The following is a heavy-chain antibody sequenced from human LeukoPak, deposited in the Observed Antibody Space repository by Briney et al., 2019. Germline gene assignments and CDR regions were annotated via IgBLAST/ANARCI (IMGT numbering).Heavy chain of an antibody. CDR1: GYSISGGYY. V-gene: IGHV4-38-2*02. CDR2: IYHSGST. Sequence: SETLSLTCTVSGYSISGGYYWGWIRQPPGKGLEWIGSIYHSGSTYYNPSLKSRVTISVDTSKNQFSLKLSSVTAADTAVCYCARVVPSLDSSSSLTDYWGQGTLVTVSS. D-gene: IGHD6-6*01. J-gene: IGHJ4*02. CDR3: ARVVPSLDSSSSLTDY.